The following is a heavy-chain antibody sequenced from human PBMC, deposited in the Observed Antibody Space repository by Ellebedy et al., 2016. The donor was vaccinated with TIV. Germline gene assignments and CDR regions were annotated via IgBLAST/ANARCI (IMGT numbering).Heavy chain of an antibody. V-gene: IGHV3-13*01. CDR2: ITSAGDT. D-gene: IGHD3-10*01. CDR1: RFTFSSYD. J-gene: IGHJ6*02. CDR3: ARVRGMVRGVISTHRGYYYYGMDV. Sequence: GESLKISCAASRFTFSSYDMHWVRQPTGKGLEWVSGITSAGDTYYLGSVKGRFTISRDNAKNSLYLQMNSLRAEDTALYHCARVRGMVRGVISTHRGYYYYGMDVWGQGTTVTVSS.